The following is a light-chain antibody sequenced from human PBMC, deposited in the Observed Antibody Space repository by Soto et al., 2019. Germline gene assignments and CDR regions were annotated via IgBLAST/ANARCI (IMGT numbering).Light chain of an antibody. Sequence: DIQMTQSPSSLSASVGDRVTITCRASQSISNWLAWYQQKPGKAPKVLISAASTLQSGVPSRFSGSGSGTEFTLTISSLQPEDFATYYCLQHNSYPRTFGPGTKVDI. V-gene: IGKV1-17*01. CDR1: QSISNW. J-gene: IGKJ3*01. CDR2: AAS. CDR3: LQHNSYPRT.